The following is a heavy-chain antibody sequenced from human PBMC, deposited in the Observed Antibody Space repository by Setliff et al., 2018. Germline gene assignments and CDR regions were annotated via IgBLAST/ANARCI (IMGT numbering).Heavy chain of an antibody. CDR3: ARVLEPNYDILTGYYYYYYYGMDV. J-gene: IGHJ6*02. Sequence: ASVKVSCKASGYTFTSYDINWVRQATGQGLEWMGWMNPNSGNTGYAQKFQGRVTITADESTSTAYMELSSLRSEDTAVYYCARVLEPNYDILTGYYYYYYYGMDVWGQGTTVTVSS. V-gene: IGHV1-8*03. CDR2: MNPNSGNT. D-gene: IGHD3-9*01. CDR1: GYTFTSYD.